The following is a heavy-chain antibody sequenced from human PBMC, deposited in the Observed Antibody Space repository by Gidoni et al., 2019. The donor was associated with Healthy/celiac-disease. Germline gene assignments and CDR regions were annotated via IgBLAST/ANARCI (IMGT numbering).Heavy chain of an antibody. CDR3: ATSGDYYGSGSYYNTFDY. V-gene: IGHV3-30*04. Sequence: QVQLVESGGGVVQPGRALRLSCAASGFTFSSYAMHWVRQAPGKGLEWVAVISYDGSNKYYADSVKGRFTISRDNSKNTLYLQMNSLRAEDTAVYYCATSGDYYGSGSYYNTFDYWGQGTLVTVSS. CDR1: GFTFSSYA. J-gene: IGHJ4*02. D-gene: IGHD3-10*01. CDR2: ISYDGSNK.